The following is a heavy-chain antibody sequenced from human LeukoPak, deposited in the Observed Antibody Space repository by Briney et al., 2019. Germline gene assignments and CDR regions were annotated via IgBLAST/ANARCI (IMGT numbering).Heavy chain of an antibody. V-gene: IGHV3-15*01. CDR2: IKDKTDGGTT. Sequence: PGGSLRLSCAASGFTFSSYAMSWVRQAPGKGLEWVGRIKDKTDGGTTDYAAPVKGRFTISRDDSKNTLYLQMNSLKTEDTAVYYCTTADGGYDFWRADYFDYWGQGTLVTVSS. D-gene: IGHD3-3*01. CDR3: TTADGGYDFWRADYFDY. J-gene: IGHJ4*02. CDR1: GFTFSSYA.